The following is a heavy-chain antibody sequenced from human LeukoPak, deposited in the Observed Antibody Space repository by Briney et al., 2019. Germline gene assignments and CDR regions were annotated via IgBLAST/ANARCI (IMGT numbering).Heavy chain of an antibody. CDR1: GFTVSSYY. CDR3: ARPSGSYYYDAFDI. Sequence: GGSLRLSCAASGFTVSSYYMNWVRQAPGKGLQWVSILYSDGATYYADSVKGRFTISRDNSRSTLYLQMNSLRAEDTAVYYCARPSGSYYYDAFDIWGQGTMVTVSS. D-gene: IGHD3-10*01. V-gene: IGHV3-66*01. J-gene: IGHJ3*02. CDR2: LYSDGAT.